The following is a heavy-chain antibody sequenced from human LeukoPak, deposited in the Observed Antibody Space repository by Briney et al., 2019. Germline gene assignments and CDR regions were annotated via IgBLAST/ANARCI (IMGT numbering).Heavy chain of an antibody. J-gene: IGHJ4*02. Sequence: GGSLRLSCAASGFTFPNYVMSWVRQAPGKGLEWVSSISDNGGNTYYADSVKGRFTISRDNSKNTLYLQMNSLRAEDTAVYYCAKITYYDFWSGNLFDYWGQGTLVTVSS. CDR2: ISDNGGNT. V-gene: IGHV3-23*01. CDR3: AKITYYDFWSGNLFDY. D-gene: IGHD3-3*01. CDR1: GFTFPNYV.